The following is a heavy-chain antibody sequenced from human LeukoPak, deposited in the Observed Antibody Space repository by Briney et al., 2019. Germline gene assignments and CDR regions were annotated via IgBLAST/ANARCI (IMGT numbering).Heavy chain of an antibody. CDR1: GFIFSSFA. V-gene: IGHV3-23*01. J-gene: IGHJ4*02. CDR2: IRGSGSST. D-gene: IGHD1-26*01. Sequence: GGSLRLSCSASGFIFSSFAMSWVRQVPGKGLEWVSTIRGSGSSTYYADSVKGRFTISRDNSKNTLYLQMNSLRAEGTAVYYCAKTMGAIDHDYWGQGTLVTVSS. CDR3: AKTMGAIDHDY.